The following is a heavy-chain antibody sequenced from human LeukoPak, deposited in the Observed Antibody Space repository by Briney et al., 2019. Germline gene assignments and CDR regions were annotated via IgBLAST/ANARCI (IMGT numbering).Heavy chain of an antibody. D-gene: IGHD3-10*01. CDR3: ARTTMVRGTYYMDV. CDR1: GGSISSYY. Sequence: SETLSLTCTVSGGSISSYYWGWIRQPPGKGLEWIGSIYYSGSTYYNPSLKSRVTISVDTSKNQFSLKLSSVTAADTAVYYCARTTMVRGTYYMDVWGKGTTVTISS. J-gene: IGHJ6*03. CDR2: IYYSGST. V-gene: IGHV4-39*07.